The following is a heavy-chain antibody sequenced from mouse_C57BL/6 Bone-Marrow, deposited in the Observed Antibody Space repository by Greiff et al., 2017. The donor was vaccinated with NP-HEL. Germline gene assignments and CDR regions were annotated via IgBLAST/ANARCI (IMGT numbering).Heavy chain of an antibody. J-gene: IGHJ1*03. CDR1: GYAFTNYL. CDR3: ARPIDYGSSYGYFDV. CDR2: INPGSGGT. V-gene: IGHV1-54*01. Sequence: VQLQQSGAELVRPGTSVKVSCKASGYAFTNYLIAWVKQRPGQGLEWIGVINPGSGGTNYNEKFKGKATLTADKSSSTAYMQLSSLTSEDSAVYFCARPIDYGSSYGYFDVWGTGTTVTVSS. D-gene: IGHD1-1*01.